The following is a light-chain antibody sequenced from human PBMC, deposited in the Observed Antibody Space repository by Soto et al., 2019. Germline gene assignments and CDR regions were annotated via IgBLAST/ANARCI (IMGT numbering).Light chain of an antibody. J-gene: IGKJ4*01. CDR2: GAS. CDR1: QGLSRY. CDR3: QQGNNYPLT. V-gene: IGKV1-9*01. Sequence: IQLTQSPSSLSASVVDRVTITCRASQGLSRYLAWFQQKPGKAPKLLIYGASTLQSGVPSRFSGSRSETDFTITISSLQPEEFATYFCQQGNNYPLTFGGGTRVEI.